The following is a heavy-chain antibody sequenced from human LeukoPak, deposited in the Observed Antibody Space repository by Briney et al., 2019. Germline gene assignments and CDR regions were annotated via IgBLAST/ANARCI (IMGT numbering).Heavy chain of an antibody. Sequence: ASVKVSCKASGYTFTSYAMHWVRQAPGQRLEWMGWINAGNGNTKYSRKFQGRVTITRDTSASTAYMELSSLRSEDTAVYYCASRAGGYSNPSFYYYYGMDVWGQGTTVTVSS. CDR1: GYTFTSYA. V-gene: IGHV1-3*01. J-gene: IGHJ6*02. CDR2: INAGNGNT. CDR3: ASRAGGYSNPSFYYYYGMDV. D-gene: IGHD4-11*01.